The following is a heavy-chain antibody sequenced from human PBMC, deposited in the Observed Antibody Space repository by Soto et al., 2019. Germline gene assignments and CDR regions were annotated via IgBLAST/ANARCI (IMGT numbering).Heavy chain of an antibody. Sequence: EVQLLESGGALVPPGGSLRLSCAASGFTFYNYAMSWVRQAPGKGLEWVSGISNKEDAANYADSVKGRFTSTRDNSKNRLYLKMNSLRAEDTAVYYCARGHGQVVRTHYFRYWGQGTLVSVSS. CDR2: ISNKEDAA. CDR1: GFTFYNYA. V-gene: IGHV3-23*01. CDR3: ARGHGQVVRTHYFRY. J-gene: IGHJ4*02. D-gene: IGHD6-6*01.